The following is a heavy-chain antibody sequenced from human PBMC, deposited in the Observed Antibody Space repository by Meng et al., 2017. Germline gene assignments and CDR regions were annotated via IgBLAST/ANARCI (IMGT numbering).Heavy chain of an antibody. CDR3: ARVVYSSGWSFDY. Sequence: VPLGESGGGVVQPGRSLQLSCAASGFTFSSYGMHWVRQAPGKGLEWVAVIWYDGSNKYYADSVKGRFTISRDNSKNTLYLQMNSLRAEDTAVYYCARVVYSSGWSFDYWGQGTLVTVSS. J-gene: IGHJ4*02. CDR2: IWYDGSNK. V-gene: IGHV3-33*01. D-gene: IGHD6-19*01. CDR1: GFTFSSYG.